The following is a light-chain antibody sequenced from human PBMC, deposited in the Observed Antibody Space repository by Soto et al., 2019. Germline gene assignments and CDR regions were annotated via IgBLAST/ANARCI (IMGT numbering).Light chain of an antibody. Sequence: DVVMTQSPLSLPVTLGQPASISCRSSQSLVYSDGNTYLNWFLQRPGQSPRRLVYKVSNRDSGVXDXSSGSGSGTDFTLKISRLEAEDVGVYYCMQGTHWPWTFGQGTKVEIK. CDR3: MQGTHWPWT. CDR1: QSLVYSDGNTY. J-gene: IGKJ1*01. CDR2: KVS. V-gene: IGKV2-30*01.